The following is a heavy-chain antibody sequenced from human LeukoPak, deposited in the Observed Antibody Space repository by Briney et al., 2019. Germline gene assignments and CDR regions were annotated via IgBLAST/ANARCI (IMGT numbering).Heavy chain of an antibody. Sequence: PGRSLRLSCAASGCTFSNYGIHWVRQAPGKGLESVAVIWYDGNNKYYADSVKGRFTISRDNSKNTLYLQMNSLRADDTAVYYCARDASDTAMVGYFQRWGQGTLVTVSS. CDR1: GCTFSNYG. J-gene: IGHJ1*01. CDR3: ARDASDTAMVGYFQR. CDR2: IWYDGNNK. V-gene: IGHV3-33*01. D-gene: IGHD5-18*01.